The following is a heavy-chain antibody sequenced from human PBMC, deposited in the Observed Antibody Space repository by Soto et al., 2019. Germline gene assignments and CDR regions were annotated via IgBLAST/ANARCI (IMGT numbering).Heavy chain of an antibody. CDR1: GGSFSGYY. CDR2: INHSGST. V-gene: IGHV4-34*01. Sequence: QVQLQQWGAGLLKPSETLSLTCAVYGGSFSGYYWSWIRQPPGKGLEWIGEINHSGSTNYNPSLKSRVTISVDTSKNQFSLKLSSETAADTALYYCARTPYYGSGSYYNYVPQIHNWFDPWDHGTLVTVSS. D-gene: IGHD3-10*01. CDR3: ARTPYYGSGSYYNYVPQIHNWFDP. J-gene: IGHJ5*02.